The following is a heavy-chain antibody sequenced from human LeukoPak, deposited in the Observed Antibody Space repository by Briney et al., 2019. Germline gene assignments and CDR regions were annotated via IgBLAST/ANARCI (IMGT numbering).Heavy chain of an antibody. CDR2: INPRGDAT. J-gene: IGHJ4*02. V-gene: IGHV1-46*01. CDR1: GNTFIGYW. Sequence: EASVKVSCKASGNTFIGYWIHWVRQAPGQGLEWMGAINPRGDATIGAQKFQGRVTTTRDTSTSTVYIELSSLRSEDTAVYYCAREGQQLKHFDYWGQGTLVTVPS. CDR3: AREGQQLKHFDY. D-gene: IGHD1-1*01.